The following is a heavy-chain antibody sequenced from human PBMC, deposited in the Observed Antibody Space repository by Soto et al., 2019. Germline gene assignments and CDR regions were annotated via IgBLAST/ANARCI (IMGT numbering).Heavy chain of an antibody. CDR3: ARGLNWADRFDS. D-gene: IGHD2-21*01. V-gene: IGHV1-69*06. CDR2: LIPLFGTT. Sequence: QVQLVQSGAEVKKPGSSVKVSCEASGGTFSGHAISWVRQAPGQGPEWMGGLIPLFGTTQHAQNFQDRLTITADKCTSTGYMELTGLRFEDRAIYYCARGLNWADRFDSWGEGTLDTASS. J-gene: IGHJ4*02. CDR1: GGTFSGHA.